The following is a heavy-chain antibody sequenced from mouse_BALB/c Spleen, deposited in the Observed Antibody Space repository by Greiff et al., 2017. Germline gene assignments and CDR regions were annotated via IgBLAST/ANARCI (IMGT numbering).Heavy chain of an antibody. V-gene: IGHV14-3*02. CDR2: IDPANGNT. CDR1: GFNIKDTY. D-gene: IGHD2-3*01. Sequence: EVQVVESGAELVKPGASVKLSCTASGFNIKDTYMHWVKQRPEQGLEWIGRIDPANGNTKYDPKFQGKATITADTSSNTAYLQLSSLTSEDTAVYYFACDGYYAYWGQGTTLTVSS. CDR3: ACDGYYAY. J-gene: IGHJ2*01.